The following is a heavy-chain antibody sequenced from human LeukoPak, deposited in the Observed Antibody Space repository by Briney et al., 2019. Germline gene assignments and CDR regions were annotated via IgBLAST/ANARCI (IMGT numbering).Heavy chain of an antibody. V-gene: IGHV3-11*04. Sequence: GGSLRLSCAASGFTFSDYYMSWIRQAPGKGLEWVSYISSSGSTIYYADSVKGRFTISRDNAKNSLYLQMNSLRAEDTAVYYCARAYYDFWSGYPFDYWGQGTLVTVSS. J-gene: IGHJ4*02. CDR1: GFTFSDYY. CDR2: ISSSGSTI. CDR3: ARAYYDFWSGYPFDY. D-gene: IGHD3-3*01.